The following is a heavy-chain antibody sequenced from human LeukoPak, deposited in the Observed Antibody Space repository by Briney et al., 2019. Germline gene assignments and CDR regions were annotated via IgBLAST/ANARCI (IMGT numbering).Heavy chain of an antibody. Sequence: GGSLRLSCAASGFTFSSYNMKWVRQAPGKGLEWVSSISWRSSDIEYADSVKGRFTISRDNAKKSLYLQMNNLRAEDTAVYYCARVCSSSWYFGYLCIDVWGNGTTVTVSS. CDR3: ARVCSSSWYFGYLCIDV. D-gene: IGHD6-13*01. CDR2: ISWRSSDI. J-gene: IGHJ6*03. V-gene: IGHV3-21*01. CDR1: GFTFSSYN.